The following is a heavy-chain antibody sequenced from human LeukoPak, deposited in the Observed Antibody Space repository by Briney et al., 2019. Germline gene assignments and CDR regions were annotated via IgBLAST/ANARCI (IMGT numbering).Heavy chain of an antibody. Sequence: KPSETLSLTCTVSGGSISSSSYYWGWIRQPPGKGLEWIGSIYYSGSTYYTPSLKSRVTISVDTSKNQFSLMLSSVTAADTAVYYCARGQTLGYCSSTSCYNWNYFDYWGQGTLVTVSS. V-gene: IGHV4-39*07. CDR1: GGSISSSSYY. CDR2: IYYSGST. D-gene: IGHD2-2*02. J-gene: IGHJ4*02. CDR3: ARGQTLGYCSSTSCYNWNYFDY.